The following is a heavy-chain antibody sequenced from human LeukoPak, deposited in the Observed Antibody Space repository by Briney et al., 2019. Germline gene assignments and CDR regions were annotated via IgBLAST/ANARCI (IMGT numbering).Heavy chain of an antibody. CDR2: IYPGDYET. J-gene: IGHJ4*02. CDR1: GYSFSNYW. V-gene: IGHV5-51*01. D-gene: IGHD2-21*02. Sequence: GESLKISCEGSGYSFSNYWIGWVRQMPRKGLEWMGIIYPGDYETRYSPSLQGLVTISVDKSISTAYLQWSSLKASDTAMYYCAIPPGYCGNDCSFDHWGQGTLVTVSS. CDR3: AIPPGYCGNDCSFDH.